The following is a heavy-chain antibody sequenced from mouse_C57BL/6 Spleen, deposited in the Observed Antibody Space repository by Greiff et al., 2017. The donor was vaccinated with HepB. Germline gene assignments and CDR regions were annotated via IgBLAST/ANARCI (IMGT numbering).Heavy chain of an antibody. CDR3: ASDITTVVATGGNFDY. J-gene: IGHJ2*01. V-gene: IGHV1-55*01. D-gene: IGHD1-1*01. CDR2: IYPGSGST. Sequence: QVQLQQPGAELVKPGASVKMSCKASGYTFTSYWITWVKQRPGQGLEWIGDIYPGSGSTNYNEKFKSKATLTVDTSSSTAYMQLSSLTSEDSAVYYCASDITTVVATGGNFDYWGQGTTLTVSS. CDR1: GYTFTSYW.